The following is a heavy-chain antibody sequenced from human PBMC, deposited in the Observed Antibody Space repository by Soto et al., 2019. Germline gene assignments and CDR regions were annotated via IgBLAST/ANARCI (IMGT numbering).Heavy chain of an antibody. Sequence: QVQLVESGGGVVQPGRSLRLSCAASGFTFSSYAMHWVRQAPGKGLEWVAVISYDGSNKYYADSVKGRFTISRDNSKNTLYMQMNSLRAEDTAVYYCARDRNGDDVGGGWFDPWGQGTLVTVSS. D-gene: IGHD4-17*01. J-gene: IGHJ5*02. CDR3: ARDRNGDDVGGGWFDP. CDR1: GFTFSSYA. V-gene: IGHV3-30-3*01. CDR2: ISYDGSNK.